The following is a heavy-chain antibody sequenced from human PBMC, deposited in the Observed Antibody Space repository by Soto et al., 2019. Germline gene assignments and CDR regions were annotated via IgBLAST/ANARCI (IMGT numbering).Heavy chain of an antibody. Sequence: QVHLVQYGAEVKKPGASVKVSCKGSGYSCTTYAITWVRQAPGQGLEWMAWISAHNGNTNYAQKLQGRVTVTRDSSTCTAYMELRSLRSDDTAVYYCARRRYGDYWGQGALVTVSS. CDR3: ARRRYGDY. J-gene: IGHJ4*02. V-gene: IGHV1-18*01. CDR2: ISAHNGNT. CDR1: GYSCTTYA. D-gene: IGHD1-1*01.